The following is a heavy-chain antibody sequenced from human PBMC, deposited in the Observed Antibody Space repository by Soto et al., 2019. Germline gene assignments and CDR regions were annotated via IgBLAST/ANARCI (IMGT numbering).Heavy chain of an antibody. CDR1: GYSLTGYY. J-gene: IGHJ4*02. D-gene: IGHD5-12*01. V-gene: IGHV1-46*01. CDR2: INPSDGTS. Sequence: QVQLIQSGAVVRKPGASVRVSCKASGYSLTGYYIHWVRQAPGQGLEWMGRINPSDGTSAYTQQFQGRFFMTRDTSTSTVFMELISLKSQDTALYFCAREGSGSYLVLWGQGTLVTVS. CDR3: AREGSGSYLVL.